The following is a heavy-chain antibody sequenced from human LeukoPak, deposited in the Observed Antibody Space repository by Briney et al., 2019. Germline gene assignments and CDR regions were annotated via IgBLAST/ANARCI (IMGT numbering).Heavy chain of an antibody. J-gene: IGHJ4*02. V-gene: IGHV3-64*01. CDR2: ISSNGGST. D-gene: IGHD6-6*01. CDR3: ARDASGEQLVDYFDY. Sequence: GGSLRLSCAASGFTFSSYAMHWVRQAPGKGLEYVSAISSNGGSTYYANSVKGRFTISRDNSKNTLYLQMGSLRAEDMAVYYCARDASGEQLVDYFDYWGQGTLVTVSS. CDR1: GFTFSSYA.